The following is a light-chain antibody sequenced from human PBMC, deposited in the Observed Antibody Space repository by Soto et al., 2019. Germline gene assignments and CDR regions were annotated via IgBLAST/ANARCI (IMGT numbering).Light chain of an antibody. Sequence: ILLTQSPSSLSASVGDRVTITCRASQGIDSSFAWYQQKPGKAPKLMIYAASSLQSGVPSRFSGSGSGTDCTLTISSLQPEDVATYYCQQLHDYPITFGQGTRLEIK. J-gene: IGKJ5*01. CDR1: QGIDSS. V-gene: IGKV1-9*01. CDR3: QQLHDYPIT. CDR2: AAS.